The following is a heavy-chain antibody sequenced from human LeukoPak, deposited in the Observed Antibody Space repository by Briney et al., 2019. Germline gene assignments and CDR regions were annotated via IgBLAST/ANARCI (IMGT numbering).Heavy chain of an antibody. CDR2: IWYDGSNK. D-gene: IGHD3-22*01. V-gene: IGHV3-33*06. J-gene: IGHJ4*02. CDR1: GFTFSSYG. CDR3: AKPRGRTYYYDSSGYYFDY. Sequence: GGSLRLSCAASGFTFSSYGMHWVRQAPGKGLEWVAVIWYDGSNKYYADSVKGRFTISRDNSKNTLYLQMNSLRAGDTAVYYCAKPRGRTYYYDSSGYYFDYWGQGTLVTVSS.